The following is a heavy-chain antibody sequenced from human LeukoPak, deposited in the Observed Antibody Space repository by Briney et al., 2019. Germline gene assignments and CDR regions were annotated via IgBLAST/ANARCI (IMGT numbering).Heavy chain of an antibody. CDR2: ISSSGRTI. J-gene: IGHJ4*02. CDR3: ATQTTVTAYFDY. D-gene: IGHD4-17*01. CDR1: GFTFSNYS. Sequence: GGSLRLSCAASGFTFSNYSMNWVRQAPGKGLEWVSYISSSGRTIYYGDSVKGRFTISRDNAKKSLYLQMNSLRAEDTALYYCATQTTVTAYFDYWGQGTLVTVSS. V-gene: IGHV3-48*04.